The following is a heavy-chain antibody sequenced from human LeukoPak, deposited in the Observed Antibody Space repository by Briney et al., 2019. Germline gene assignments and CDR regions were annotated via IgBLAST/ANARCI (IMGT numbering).Heavy chain of an antibody. J-gene: IGHJ3*02. V-gene: IGHV1-18*01. CDR2: ISAYNGNT. CDR1: GYTFTSYG. Sequence: ASVKVSCKASGYTFTSYGISWVRQAPGQGLEWMGWISAYNGNTNYAQKLQGRVTMTTDTSTSTAYMELRSLRSDDTAVYYCARDLFCSSTSGYNAFDIWGQGTMATVSS. D-gene: IGHD2-2*01. CDR3: ARDLFCSSTSGYNAFDI.